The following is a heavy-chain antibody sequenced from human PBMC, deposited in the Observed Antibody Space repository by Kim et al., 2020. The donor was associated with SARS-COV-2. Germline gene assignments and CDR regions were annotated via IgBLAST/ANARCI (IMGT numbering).Heavy chain of an antibody. CDR1: GYSFTNYW. CDR3: ARHGGELQLADYYAMDV. D-gene: IGHD6-6*01. CDR2: IDPSDSYA. V-gene: IGHV5-10-1*01. J-gene: IGHJ6*02. Sequence: GESLKISCKASGYSFTNYWISWVRQMPGKGLEWMGRIDPSDSYASYSPSFQGHVTFSTDKSMTTAYLQYSSLKVSDSAMYYCARHGGELQLADYYAMDVWGQGTTVTVSS.